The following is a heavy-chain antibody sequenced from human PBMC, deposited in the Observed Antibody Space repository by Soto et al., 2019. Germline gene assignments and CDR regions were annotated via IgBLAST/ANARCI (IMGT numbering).Heavy chain of an antibody. CDR1: GFTFISYA. CDR3: ARGPSSLTRFDY. V-gene: IGHV3-30-3*01. J-gene: IGHJ4*02. D-gene: IGHD2-2*01. CDR2: ISYDGSNK. Sequence: PRGSLRLSCAASGFTFISYAMHWVRQAPGRGLEWVAVISYDGSNKYYADSVKGRFTISRDNSKNTLYLQMNSLRAEDTAVYYCARGPSSLTRFDYWGQGTLVTVSS.